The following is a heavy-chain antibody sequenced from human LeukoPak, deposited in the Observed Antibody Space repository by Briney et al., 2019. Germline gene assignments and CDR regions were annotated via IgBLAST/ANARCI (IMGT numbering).Heavy chain of an antibody. CDR2: ISSNGDNT. V-gene: IGHV3-64D*06. J-gene: IGHJ4*02. CDR1: GFTFSTYV. Sequence: GGSLRLSCSVSGFTFSTYVMHWVRQAPGKGLEYVSAISSNGDNTYHADSVKGRFTISRDDSKNTLYLQMSSLRADDTAVYYCVRGTGYWGQGTLVTVSS. CDR3: VRGTGY.